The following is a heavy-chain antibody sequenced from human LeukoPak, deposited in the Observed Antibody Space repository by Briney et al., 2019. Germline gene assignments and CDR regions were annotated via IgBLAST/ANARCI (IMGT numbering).Heavy chain of an antibody. J-gene: IGHJ4*02. Sequence: GGSLRLSCAASGFTVSSKYMSWVRQAPGKGLEWVSVIYSGGSTYYADSVKGRFTISRDSSKNTLFLQMNRLRPEDAAVYYCAKAPVTTCRGAYCYPFDYWGQGTLVTVSS. CDR2: IYSGGST. D-gene: IGHD2-21*01. CDR3: AKAPVTTCRGAYCYPFDY. CDR1: GFTVSSKY. V-gene: IGHV3-53*01.